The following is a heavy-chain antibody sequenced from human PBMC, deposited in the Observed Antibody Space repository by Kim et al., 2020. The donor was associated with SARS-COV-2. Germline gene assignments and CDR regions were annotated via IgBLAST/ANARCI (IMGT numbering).Heavy chain of an antibody. J-gene: IGHJ4*02. CDR2: SYT. CDR3: ARRAGYGDF. D-gene: IGHD5-12*01. Sequence: SYTRYSPSFQGQVTISVDKSISTAYLQWSSLKASDSAMYYCARRAGYGDFWGQGTLVTVSS. V-gene: IGHV5-51*01.